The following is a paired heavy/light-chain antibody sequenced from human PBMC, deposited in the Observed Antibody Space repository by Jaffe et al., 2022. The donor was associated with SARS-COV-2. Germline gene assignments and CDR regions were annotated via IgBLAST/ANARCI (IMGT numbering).Light chain of an antibody. CDR1: QSISSW. V-gene: IGKV1-5*03. CDR3: QHYNTYPRT. J-gene: IGKJ2*02. Sequence: DTQMTQSPSTLSASVGDRVTITCRASQSISSWLAWFQQKPGKAPKLLIYRTSSLESGVPSRFSGSGSGTEFTLTISSLQPDDFATYYCQHYNTYPRTFGQGTKLEIK. CDR2: RTS.
Heavy chain of an antibody. V-gene: IGHV3-23*01. CDR1: GFIFSNYG. CDR3: AKRGGTENL. D-gene: IGHD3-10*01. J-gene: IGHJ5*02. Sequence: EVQLFESGGGLVQPGGSLRLSCAASGFIFSNYGMTWVRQAPGKGLEWVSGISNSGDTTYYADSVKGRFTISRDNSKNTLYLQMNSLRAEDTAIYYCAKRGGTENLWGQGTLVTVSS. CDR2: ISNSGDTT.